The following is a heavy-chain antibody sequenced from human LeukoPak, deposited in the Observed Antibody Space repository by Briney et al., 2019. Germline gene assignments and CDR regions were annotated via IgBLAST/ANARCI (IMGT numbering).Heavy chain of an antibody. Sequence: GGSLRLSCAASGFTFSNSGMSWVRQAPGKGLEWVSAISTDAGETHYADSVKGRFTISRDNSKNTVSLQMSSLRAEDTAIYYCATYRQVLLPFESWGQGTLVTVSS. J-gene: IGHJ4*02. CDR3: ATYRQVLLPFES. V-gene: IGHV3-23*01. CDR2: ISTDAGET. D-gene: IGHD2-8*02. CDR1: GFTFSNSG.